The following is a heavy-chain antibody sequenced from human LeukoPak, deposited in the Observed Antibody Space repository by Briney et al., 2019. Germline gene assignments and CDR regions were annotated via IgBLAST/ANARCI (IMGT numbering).Heavy chain of an antibody. CDR1: GFTFSSYS. J-gene: IGHJ6*03. CDR2: ISSSSSYI. V-gene: IGHV3-21*01. CDR3: ARPNYGDYAGYYYYYMDV. Sequence: GGSLRLSCAASGFTFSSYSMNWVRQAPGKGLEWVSSISSSSSYIYYADSVKGRFTISRDNAKNSLYLQMNSLRAEDTAVYYCARPNYGDYAGYYYYYMDVWGKGTTVTVSS. D-gene: IGHD4-17*01.